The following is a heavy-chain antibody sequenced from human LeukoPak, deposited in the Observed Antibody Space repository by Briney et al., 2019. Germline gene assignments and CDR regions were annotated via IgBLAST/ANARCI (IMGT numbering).Heavy chain of an antibody. D-gene: IGHD6-19*01. Sequence: GGSLRLSCAASGFTFSSYGMHWVRQAPGKGLEWVAVIRYDGSNKYYAGSVKGRFTISRDNSKNTLYLQMNSLRAQDTALYYCARETSLSGWYFDFWGQGTLVTDSS. CDR1: GFTFSSYG. J-gene: IGHJ4*02. CDR3: ARETSLSGWYFDF. V-gene: IGHV3-33*01. CDR2: IRYDGSNK.